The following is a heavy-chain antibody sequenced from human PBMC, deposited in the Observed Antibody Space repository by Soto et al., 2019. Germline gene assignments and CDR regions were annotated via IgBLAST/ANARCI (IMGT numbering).Heavy chain of an antibody. J-gene: IGHJ4*02. CDR2: IIPIFGTA. CDR1: GGTFSSYA. CDR3: ARDGVPGYCSSTSCYYAHDY. Sequence: SVKVSCKASGGTFSSYAISWVRQAPGQGLEWMGGIIPIFGTANYAQKYQGRVTITADESTSTAYMELSSLRSEDTAVYYFARDGVPGYCSSTSCYYAHDYWGQGTLVTVSS. D-gene: IGHD2-2*01. V-gene: IGHV1-69*13.